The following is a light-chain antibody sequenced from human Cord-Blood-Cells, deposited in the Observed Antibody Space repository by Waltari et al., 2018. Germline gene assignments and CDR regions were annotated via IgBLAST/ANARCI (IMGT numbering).Light chain of an antibody. Sequence: DIQMTQSPSTLSASVGDRVTITCRASQSISSWLAWYQQKPGKAPKLLIYKASSLESGVPSRCSGSGSGTEFTLTISSLQPDDFATYYCQQYNSYSPLTFGGGTKVEIK. CDR3: QQYNSYSPLT. CDR1: QSISSW. CDR2: KAS. J-gene: IGKJ4*01. V-gene: IGKV1-5*03.